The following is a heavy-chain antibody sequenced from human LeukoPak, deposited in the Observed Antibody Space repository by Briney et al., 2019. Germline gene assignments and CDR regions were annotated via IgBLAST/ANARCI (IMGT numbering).Heavy chain of an antibody. Sequence: GASVKVSCKASEYTFTRHAMNWVRQAPGQGLEWMGWINTNTRNPTYAQGFTGRFVFSLDTSVSTAYLQINSLKAEDTAVYYCARGGSTGVVWGQGTLVTVSS. CDR1: EYTFTRHA. J-gene: IGHJ4*02. V-gene: IGHV7-4-1*02. D-gene: IGHD4-23*01. CDR3: ARGGSTGVV. CDR2: INTNTRNP.